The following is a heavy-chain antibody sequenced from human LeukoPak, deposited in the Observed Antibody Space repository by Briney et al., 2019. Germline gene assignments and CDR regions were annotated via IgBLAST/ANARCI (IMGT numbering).Heavy chain of an antibody. D-gene: IGHD2-21*02. Sequence: ASVKVPCKVSGYSLTKLCMHWVRQAPGKGLEWMGNFDPEDGETIYAQKFQGRVTITADKSTSTVYMDLSSLRSEDTAVYYCARTDCGGDCYSSRGWFDPWGQGTLVTVSS. CDR2: FDPEDGET. CDR3: ARTDCGGDCYSSRGWFDP. J-gene: IGHJ5*02. V-gene: IGHV1-24*01. CDR1: GYSLTKLC.